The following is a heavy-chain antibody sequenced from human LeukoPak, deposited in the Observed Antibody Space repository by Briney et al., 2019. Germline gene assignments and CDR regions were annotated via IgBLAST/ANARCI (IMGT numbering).Heavy chain of an antibody. CDR3: ARQEGYYGSGSYYYYYYYMDV. CDR1: GGSSSGYY. V-gene: IGHV4-34*01. CDR2: INHSGST. D-gene: IGHD3-10*01. Sequence: PSETLSLTCAVYGGSSSGYYWSWIRQPPGKGLEWIGEINHSGSTNYNPSLKSRVTISVDTSKNQFSLKLSSVTAADTAVYYCARQEGYYGSGSYYYYYYYMDVWGKGTTVTVSS. J-gene: IGHJ6*03.